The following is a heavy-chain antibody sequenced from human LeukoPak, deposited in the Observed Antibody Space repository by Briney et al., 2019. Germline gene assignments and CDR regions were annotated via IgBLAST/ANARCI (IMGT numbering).Heavy chain of an antibody. V-gene: IGHV3-30*04. Sequence: PGGSLRLSCAASGFTFSSYAMHWVRQAPGKGLEWVAVISYDGSNKYYADSVKGRFTISRDNSKNTLYLQMNSLRAEDTAVYYCARGLKYYYDSSGPFDYWGQGTLVTVSS. D-gene: IGHD3-22*01. J-gene: IGHJ4*02. CDR3: ARGLKYYYDSSGPFDY. CDR1: GFTFSSYA. CDR2: ISYDGSNK.